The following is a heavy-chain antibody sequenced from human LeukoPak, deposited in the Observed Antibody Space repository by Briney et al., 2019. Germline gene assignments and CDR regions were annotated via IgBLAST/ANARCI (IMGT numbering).Heavy chain of an antibody. V-gene: IGHV7-4-1*01. CDR2: IDTNTGNP. J-gene: IGHJ4*02. Sequence: ASVKVSCKASGYSFNSVGMNWVRQALGQGLEWMGWIDTNTGNPTYAQGFRGRFVFSFDTSVSTAYLQIYSLEPEDTAVYFCARGRSSPGIDYWGLGTQVTVSS. CDR1: GYSFNSVG. D-gene: IGHD1-26*01. CDR3: ARGRSSPGIDY.